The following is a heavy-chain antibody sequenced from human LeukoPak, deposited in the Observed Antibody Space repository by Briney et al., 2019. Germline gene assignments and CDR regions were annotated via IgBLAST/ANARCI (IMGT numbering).Heavy chain of an antibody. CDR1: GTSVSSSNW. Sequence: PSETLSLTCVVSGTSVSSSNWWSWVRQPPGQGLEWIGEIYHSGSTNYNPSLKSRVTISVDNFKNQFSLKLNSVTAADTAVYYCARGYGDYDNWFAPWGQGTLVTVSS. CDR3: ARGYGDYDNWFAP. CDR2: IYHSGST. D-gene: IGHD4-17*01. J-gene: IGHJ5*02. V-gene: IGHV4-4*02.